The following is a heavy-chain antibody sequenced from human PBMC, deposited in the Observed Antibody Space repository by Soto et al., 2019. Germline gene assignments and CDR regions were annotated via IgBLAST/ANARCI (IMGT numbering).Heavy chain of an antibody. J-gene: IGHJ4*02. Sequence: PSETLSLTCSVSGGSIGSYYWSWIRQPPGKGLEWIGFIYHSETTNHNPSLKSRVTISVDTPKNLFSLKLTSVTAADTAVYYCVRHAQWIIRAYWGQGSLVTAPQ. CDR3: VRHAQWIIRAY. D-gene: IGHD5-12*01. CDR1: GGSIGSYY. V-gene: IGHV4-59*08. CDR2: IYHSETT.